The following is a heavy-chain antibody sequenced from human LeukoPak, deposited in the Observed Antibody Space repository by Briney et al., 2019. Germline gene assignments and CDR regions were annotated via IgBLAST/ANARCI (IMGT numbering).Heavy chain of an antibody. CDR1: GFTFSSCA. V-gene: IGHV3-23*01. CDR2: ISGIGGTT. CDR3: AKATIFGVVDYFDY. D-gene: IGHD3-3*01. J-gene: IGHJ4*02. Sequence: GGSLRLSCAASGFTFSSCAMSWVRQAPGKGLEWVSAISGIGGTTYYADSVKGRFTISRDNSKNTLYLQMNSLRAEDTAVYYCAKATIFGVVDYFDYWGQGTLVTVSS.